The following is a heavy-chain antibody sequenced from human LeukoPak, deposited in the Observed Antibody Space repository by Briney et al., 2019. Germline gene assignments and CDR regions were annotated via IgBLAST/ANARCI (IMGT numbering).Heavy chain of an antibody. CDR2: INPSGGST. J-gene: IGHJ4*02. D-gene: IGHD3-22*01. CDR3: ARGGWARSDSSGYYSYYFDY. V-gene: IGHV1-46*01. CDR1: GFTFTAYY. Sequence: ASVKVSCKASGFTFTAYYMHWVRQAPGQGLEWMGIINPSGGSTSYAQKFQGRVTMTRDMSTSTVYMELSSLRSEDTAVYYCARGGWARSDSSGYYSYYFDYWGQGTLVTVSS.